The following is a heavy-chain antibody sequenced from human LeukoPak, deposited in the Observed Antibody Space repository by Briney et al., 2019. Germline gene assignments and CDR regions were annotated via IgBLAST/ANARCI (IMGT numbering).Heavy chain of an antibody. D-gene: IGHD3-10*01. CDR1: GFTFSSYA. Sequence: GGSLRLSCAASGFTFSSYAMSWVRQAPGKGLEWVSAISGSGTTTHYADSVKGRFTISRDNSKNTLYLQMNSLRAEDTAVYYCAKEHAWFGELSYFDYWGQGTLVPVSS. J-gene: IGHJ4*02. V-gene: IGHV3-23*01. CDR3: AKEHAWFGELSYFDY. CDR2: ISGSGTTT.